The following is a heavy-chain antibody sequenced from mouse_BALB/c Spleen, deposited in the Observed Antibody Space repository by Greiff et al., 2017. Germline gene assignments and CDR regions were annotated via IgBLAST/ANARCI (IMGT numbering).Heavy chain of an antibody. Sequence: VQLHQSGPQLVRPGASVKISCKASGYSFTSYWMHWVKQRPGQGLEWIGMIDPSDSETRLNQKFKDKATLTVDKSSSTAYMQLSSPTSEDSAVYYCARGDYGSDAMDYGGQGTSVTVAS. V-gene: IGHV1S126*01. CDR1: GYSFTSYW. D-gene: IGHD1-1*01. CDR2: IDPSDSET. CDR3: ARGDYGSDAMDY. J-gene: IGHJ4*01.